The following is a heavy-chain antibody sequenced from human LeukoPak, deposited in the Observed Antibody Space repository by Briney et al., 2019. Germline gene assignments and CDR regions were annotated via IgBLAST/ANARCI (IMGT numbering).Heavy chain of an antibody. V-gene: IGHV1-69*05. Sequence: SVKVSCKASGGTFSSYAISWVRQAPGQGLEWMGGIIPMFGTANYAQKFQGRVTITTDESTSTAYMELSSLRSEDTAVYYCARAGFDSGSYYLWFDPWGQGTLVTVSS. CDR2: IIPMFGTA. J-gene: IGHJ5*02. D-gene: IGHD1-26*01. CDR1: GGTFSSYA. CDR3: ARAGFDSGSYYLWFDP.